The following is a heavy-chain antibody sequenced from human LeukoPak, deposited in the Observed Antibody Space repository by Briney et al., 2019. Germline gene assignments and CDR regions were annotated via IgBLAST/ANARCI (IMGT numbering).Heavy chain of an antibody. CDR3: TTDLGDSSGLYYFDY. CDR1: GFTFRSYS. V-gene: IGHV3-15*01. CDR2: IKSKTDGGTT. Sequence: GGSLRLSCEGTGFTFRSYSMNWVRQAPGKGLEWVGRIKSKTDGGTTDYAAPVKGRFTISRDDSKNTLYLQMNSLKTEDTAVYYCTTDLGDSSGLYYFDYWGQGTLVTVSS. D-gene: IGHD3-22*01. J-gene: IGHJ4*02.